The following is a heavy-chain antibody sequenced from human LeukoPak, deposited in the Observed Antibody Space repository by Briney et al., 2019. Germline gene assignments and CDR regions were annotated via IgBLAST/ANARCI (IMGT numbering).Heavy chain of an antibody. V-gene: IGHV5-51*01. CDR3: ARQPVEYSYGYLISGAFDI. Sequence: GESLKTSCKGSGSSFTSYWIGWVRPMPGKGLEWMGIIYPGDSATRYSPSFHGQVTISADKSITTAYLQWSSLKASDTALYFCARQPVEYSYGYLISGAFDIWGQGTMVTVSS. J-gene: IGHJ3*02. CDR1: GSSFTSYW. D-gene: IGHD5-18*01. CDR2: IYPGDSAT.